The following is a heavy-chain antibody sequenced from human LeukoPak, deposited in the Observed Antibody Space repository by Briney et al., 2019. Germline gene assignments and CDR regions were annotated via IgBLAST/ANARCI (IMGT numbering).Heavy chain of an antibody. D-gene: IGHD2-15*01. J-gene: IGHJ5*02. CDR3: ARAGAVVDNWFDP. Sequence: ASVKVSCKASGYTFTGYYMHWVRQAPGQGLEWMGWISGYNGKTKYAQKLQGRVTMTTDTSTTTAYMELRSLRFDDMAVYYCARAGAVVDNWFDPWGQGTLVTVSS. CDR2: ISGYNGKT. CDR1: GYTFTGYY. V-gene: IGHV1-18*03.